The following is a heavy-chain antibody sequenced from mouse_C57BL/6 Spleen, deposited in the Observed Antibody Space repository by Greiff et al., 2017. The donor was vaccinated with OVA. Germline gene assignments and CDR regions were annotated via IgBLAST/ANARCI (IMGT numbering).Heavy chain of an antibody. CDR2: INPNNGGT. CDR3: ARERGKDWYFDV. J-gene: IGHJ1*03. CDR1: GYTFTDYN. D-gene: IGHD1-3*01. Sequence: VQLKQSGPELVKPGASVKMSCKASGYTFTDYNMHWVKQSHGKSLEWIGYINPNNGGTSYNQKFKGKATLTVNKSSSTAYMELRILTSEDSAVYYCARERGKDWYFDVWGTGTTVTVAS. V-gene: IGHV1-22*01.